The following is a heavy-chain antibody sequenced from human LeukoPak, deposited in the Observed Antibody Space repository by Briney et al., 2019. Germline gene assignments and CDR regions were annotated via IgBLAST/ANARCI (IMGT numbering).Heavy chain of an antibody. V-gene: IGHV3-7*04. D-gene: IGHD2-2*01. J-gene: IGHJ4*02. CDR3: ARDRPRYCSSTSCYFDD. CDR2: IKQDGSDK. Sequence: GGPLRLSCAASVFTFSSYWMSWLRQAPGKGLEWVINIKQDGSDKCYVDSVEGRFTISRNNAKNSLYLPMNSPRAEDTAVYYCARDRPRYCSSTSCYFDDWGQGTLVTVS. CDR1: VFTFSSYW.